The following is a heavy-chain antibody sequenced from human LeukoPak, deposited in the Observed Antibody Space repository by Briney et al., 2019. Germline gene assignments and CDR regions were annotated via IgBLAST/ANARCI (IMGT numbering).Heavy chain of an antibody. CDR3: ARRVSAMDPYYYYYGMDV. Sequence: GSSVKVSCKASGGTFSSYAISWVRQAPGQGLEWMGGIIPIFGTANYAQKFQGRVTITADESTSTAYMELSSLRSEDTAVYYCARRVSAMDPYYYYYGMDVWGQGTTVTVS. CDR2: IIPIFGTA. J-gene: IGHJ6*02. V-gene: IGHV1-69*01. CDR1: GGTFSSYA. D-gene: IGHD5-18*01.